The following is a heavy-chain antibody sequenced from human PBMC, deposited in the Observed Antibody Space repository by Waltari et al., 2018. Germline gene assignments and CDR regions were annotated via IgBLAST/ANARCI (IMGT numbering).Heavy chain of an antibody. CDR1: GGSFSGYD. V-gene: IGHV4-34*01. CDR2: INHSGST. J-gene: IGHJ4*02. Sequence: QVQLQQWGAGLLKPSETLSLTCAVYGGSFSGYDWSWIRQPPGKGLEWIGEINHSGSTNYNPSLKSRVTISVDTSKNQFSLKLSSVTAADTAVYYCARALNWYKSLYWGQGTLVTVSS. CDR3: ARALNWYKSLY. D-gene: IGHD1-1*01.